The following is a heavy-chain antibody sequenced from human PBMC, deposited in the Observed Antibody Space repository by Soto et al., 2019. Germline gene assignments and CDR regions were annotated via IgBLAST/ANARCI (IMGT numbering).Heavy chain of an antibody. Sequence: EVQPLESGGGLVQPGGSLRLSCAASGFTFSSYAMSWVRQAPGKGLEWVSAISGSGVSTYYADSVKGRFTISRDNSKNTLYLQMSSLRAEDTAVYYCAKDHSTAWSPFDYWGQGTLVTVSS. D-gene: IGHD6-19*01. CDR3: AKDHSTAWSPFDY. CDR2: ISGSGVST. J-gene: IGHJ4*02. CDR1: GFTFSSYA. V-gene: IGHV3-23*01.